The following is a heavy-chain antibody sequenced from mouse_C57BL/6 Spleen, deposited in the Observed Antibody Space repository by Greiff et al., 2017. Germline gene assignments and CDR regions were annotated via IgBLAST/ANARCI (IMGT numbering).Heavy chain of an antibody. V-gene: IGHV5-17*01. J-gene: IGHJ1*03. Sequence: EVNVVESGGGLVKPGGSLKLSCAASGFTFSDYGMHWVRQAPEKGLEWVVYISSGSSTIYYADTVKGRFTISRDNAKNTLFLQMTSLRSEDTAMYYCARLYGSSYWYFDVWGTGTTVTVSS. CDR1: GFTFSDYG. D-gene: IGHD1-1*01. CDR3: ARLYGSSYWYFDV. CDR2: ISSGSSTI.